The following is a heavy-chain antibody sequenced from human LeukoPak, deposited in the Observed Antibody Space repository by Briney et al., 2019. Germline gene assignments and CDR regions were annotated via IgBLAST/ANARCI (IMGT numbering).Heavy chain of an antibody. D-gene: IGHD3-3*01. CDR3: ARPPLRFHYYMDV. CDR2: INHSGST. V-gene: IGHV4-34*01. Sequence: SETLSLTCAVYGGSFSGYYWSWIRQPPGKGLEWIGEINHSGSTNYNPSLKSRVTISVDTSKNQFSLKLSSVTAADTAVYYRARPPLRFHYYMDVWGKGTTVTVSS. J-gene: IGHJ6*03. CDR1: GGSFSGYY.